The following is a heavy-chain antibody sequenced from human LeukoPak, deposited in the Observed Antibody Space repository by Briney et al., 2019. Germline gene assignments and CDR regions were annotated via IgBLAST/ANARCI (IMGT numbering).Heavy chain of an antibody. J-gene: IGHJ3*02. V-gene: IGHV5-51*01. CDR1: KYSFTSYW. CDR2: IYPGDSDT. Sequence: GESLKISCKASKYSFTSYWIGWVRQMPGKGLEWMGIIYPGDSDTRYSPSFQGQVSISADKSISTAYLRWSTLKASDTATYYCARRGGSDASDIWGQGTMVTVSS. CDR3: ARRGGSDASDI. D-gene: IGHD4-23*01.